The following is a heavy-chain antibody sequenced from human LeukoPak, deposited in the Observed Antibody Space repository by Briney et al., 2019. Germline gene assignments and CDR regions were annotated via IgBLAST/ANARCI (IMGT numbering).Heavy chain of an antibody. J-gene: IGHJ3*02. CDR3: AKEGPYKHAFDI. CDR2: IKSKTDGGTT. D-gene: IGHD1-14*01. CDR1: GFTFSNAW. Sequence: GGSLRLSCAASGFTFSNAWMSWVRQAPGKGLEWVGRIKSKTDGGTTDYAAPVKGRFTISRDDSKNTLYLQMNSLRAEDTAVYYCAKEGPYKHAFDIWGQGTMVTVSS. V-gene: IGHV3-15*01.